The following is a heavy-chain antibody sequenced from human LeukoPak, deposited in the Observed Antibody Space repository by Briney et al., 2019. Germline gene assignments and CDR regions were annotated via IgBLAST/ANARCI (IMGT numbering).Heavy chain of an antibody. V-gene: IGHV4-30-4*07. Sequence: PSETLSLTCAVSGTSITYGGYTWNWIRQPPGKGLEWIGYIYYSGTTFCNPSLKSRVTMSLESAKNQLSLKLRSVTAADTAVYYCARGHWEQDTSTYAYWGQGSLVTVSS. CDR1: GTSITYGGYT. D-gene: IGHD1-26*01. CDR3: ARGHWEQDTSTYAY. CDR2: IYYSGTT. J-gene: IGHJ4*02.